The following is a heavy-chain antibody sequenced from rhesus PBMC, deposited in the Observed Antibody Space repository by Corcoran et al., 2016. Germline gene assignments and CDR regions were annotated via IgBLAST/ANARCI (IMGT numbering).Heavy chain of an antibody. D-gene: IGHD3-34*01. CDR3: ARGMGGSGYFDL. V-gene: IGHV4S10*01. Sequence: QVQLQESGPGLVKPSETLSLTCAVSGGSFSSYRWSWIRQPPGKGLEWIGYIYVSSTSTNYNPALKSRVTISKDTSKNQFSLKLSSVTAADTAVYYCARGMGGSGYFDLWGPGTPITISS. J-gene: IGHJ2*01. CDR1: GGSFSSYR. CDR2: IYVSSTST.